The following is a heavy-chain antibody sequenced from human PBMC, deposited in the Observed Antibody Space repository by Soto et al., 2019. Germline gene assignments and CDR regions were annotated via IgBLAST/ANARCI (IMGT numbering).Heavy chain of an antibody. D-gene: IGHD3-16*02. Sequence: QVQLVQSGAEVKKPGSSVKVSCKASGGTFRSYAVSWVRQAPGQGLEWMGGIIPILGTTNYAQNFQGRVTISADKSTSTGYMEVSSVRSEDTAVYYCARCFDTFGGVIAGPRGGYFDYWGQGTLVTVSS. CDR2: IIPILGTT. V-gene: IGHV1-69*14. CDR1: GGTFRSYA. J-gene: IGHJ4*02. CDR3: ARCFDTFGGVIAGPRGGYFDY.